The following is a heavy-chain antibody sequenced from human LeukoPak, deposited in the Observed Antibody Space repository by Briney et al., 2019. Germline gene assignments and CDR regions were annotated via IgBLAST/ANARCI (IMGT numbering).Heavy chain of an antibody. CDR2: IESKTDGGTT. CDR1: GFTFTDAW. J-gene: IGHJ4*02. V-gene: IGHV3-15*04. Sequence: PGGSLRLSCAASGFTFTDAWMSWVRQAPGKGLEWVGRIESKTDGGTTYYAAPVKGRFTISRDDSKNTLYLQMNSLKTEDTAVYFCTMDDVGLAPDYWGQGTLVTVSS. CDR3: TMDDVGLAPDY. D-gene: IGHD1-26*01.